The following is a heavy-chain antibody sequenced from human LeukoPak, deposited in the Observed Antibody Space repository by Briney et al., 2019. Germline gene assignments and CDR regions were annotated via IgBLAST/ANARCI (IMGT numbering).Heavy chain of an antibody. CDR1: GFTFSSYG. CDR2: ISYDGSNK. CDR3: AKDRPGCSGGSCYSGWFDP. Sequence: PGRSLRLSCAASGFTFSSYGMHWVRQAPGKGLEWVAVISYDGSNKYYADSVKGRFTISRDNSKNTLYLQMNSLRAEDTAVYYCAKDRPGCSGGSCYSGWFDPWGQGTLVTVSS. D-gene: IGHD2-15*01. J-gene: IGHJ5*02. V-gene: IGHV3-30*18.